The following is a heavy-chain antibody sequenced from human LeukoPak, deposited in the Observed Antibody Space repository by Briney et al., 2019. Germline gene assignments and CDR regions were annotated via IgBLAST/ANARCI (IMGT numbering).Heavy chain of an antibody. J-gene: IGHJ4*02. CDR1: GGTFSSYA. Sequence: LVKVSCKASGGTFSSYAISWVRQAPGQGLEWMGRIIPILGIANYAQKFQGRVTITADKSTSTAYMELSSLRSEDTAVYYCARGRLYGSGSGEGYWGQGTLVTVSS. CDR2: IIPILGIA. V-gene: IGHV1-69*04. D-gene: IGHD3-10*01. CDR3: ARGRLYGSGSGEGY.